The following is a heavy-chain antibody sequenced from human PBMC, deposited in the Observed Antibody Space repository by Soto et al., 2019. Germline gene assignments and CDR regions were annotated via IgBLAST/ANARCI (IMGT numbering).Heavy chain of an antibody. CDR1: ECTFSSYA. CDR3: AKGKVAYDNSGLQYFYYFPMNV. D-gene: IGHD3-22*01. J-gene: IGHJ6*02. CDR2: ISGGGGTT. V-gene: IGHV3-23*01. Sequence: EVQLLESGGDLVQPGGSLRLSCAASECTFSSYAMNWVRQAPGKGLEWVSVISGGGGTTYYADSVKGRFRISRDNSKNTLYLQMNSLRVEDTAVYYCAKGKVAYDNSGLQYFYYFPMNVWGQGTTVTVSS.